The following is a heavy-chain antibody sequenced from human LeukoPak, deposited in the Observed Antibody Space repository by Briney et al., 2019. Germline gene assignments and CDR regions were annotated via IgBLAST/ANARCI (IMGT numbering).Heavy chain of an antibody. CDR1: GVSISSSTCF. V-gene: IGHV4-61*02. CDR2: MDFSGST. D-gene: IGHD3-22*01. J-gene: IGHJ4*02. CDR3: AREYDSSGSS. Sequence: MPSETLSLTCSVSGVSISSSTCFWSWIRQPAGKGLEWIGRMDFSGSTNYNPSLRSRVTLSVDTSKNQFSLKLSSVTAADTAVYYCAREYDSSGSSWGQGTLVTVSS.